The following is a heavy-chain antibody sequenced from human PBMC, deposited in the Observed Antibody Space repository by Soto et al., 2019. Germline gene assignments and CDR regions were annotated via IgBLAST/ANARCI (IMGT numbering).Heavy chain of an antibody. J-gene: IGHJ6*03. CDR1: GYTFTSYD. CDR3: ASRCSSTSCYADYYYYMDV. CDR2: MNPKSGNT. V-gene: IGHV1-8*01. D-gene: IGHD2-2*01. Sequence: ASVKVSCKASGYTFTSYDINWVRQATGQGLEWMGWMNPKSGNTGYAQKFQGRVTMTRNTSISTAYMELSSLRSEDTAVYYCASRCSSTSCYADYYYYMDVWGKGTTVTVSS.